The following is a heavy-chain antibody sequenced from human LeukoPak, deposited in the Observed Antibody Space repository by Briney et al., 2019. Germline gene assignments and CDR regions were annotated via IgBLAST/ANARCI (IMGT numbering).Heavy chain of an antibody. CDR2: ISAYNGNT. D-gene: IGHD6-6*01. V-gene: IGHV1-18*01. CDR3: ARDPPGSSASRQIFDM. Sequence: GASVKVSCKASGYTFTSYGISWVRQAPGQGLEWMGWISAYNGNTNYAQKLQGRVTMTTDTSTSTAYMELRSLRSDDTAVYYCARDPPGSSASRQIFDMWGQGTMVTVSS. J-gene: IGHJ3*02. CDR1: GYTFTSYG.